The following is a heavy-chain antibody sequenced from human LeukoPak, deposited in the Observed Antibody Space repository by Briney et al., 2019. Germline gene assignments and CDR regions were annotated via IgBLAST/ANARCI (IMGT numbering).Heavy chain of an antibody. CDR2: IYHSGST. Sequence: SQTLSLTCTVSGGSISSGGYYWSWIRQPPGKGLEWIGYIYHSGSTYYNPSLKSRVTISVDRSKNQFSLKLSSVTAADTAVYYCARDFHCSSTSCYPEYNCFDPWGQGTLVTVSS. J-gene: IGHJ5*02. V-gene: IGHV4-30-2*01. CDR1: GGSISSGGYY. D-gene: IGHD2-2*01. CDR3: ARDFHCSSTSCYPEYNCFDP.